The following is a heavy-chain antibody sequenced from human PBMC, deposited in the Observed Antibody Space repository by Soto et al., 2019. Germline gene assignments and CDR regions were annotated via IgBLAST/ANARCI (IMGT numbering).Heavy chain of an antibody. D-gene: IGHD3-10*01. Sequence: EVQLVESGGGSVQPGGSLRLSCAASGFTFNSYWMHWVRRAPGKGLVWASRINSDGSTTTYADSVKGRFTISRDNAKNTAYLQMNSLRAEDTAVYYCVPSYYGSGTYSHFDYWGQGTLVTVSS. CDR3: VPSYYGSGTYSHFDY. V-gene: IGHV3-74*03. J-gene: IGHJ4*02. CDR2: INSDGSTT. CDR1: GFTFNSYW.